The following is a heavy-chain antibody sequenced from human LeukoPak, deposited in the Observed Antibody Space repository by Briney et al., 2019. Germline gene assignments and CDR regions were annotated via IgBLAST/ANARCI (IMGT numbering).Heavy chain of an antibody. CDR2: ISPYNGNT. CDR3: ARDRQCGY. CDR1: GYTFTSYG. J-gene: IGHJ4*02. D-gene: IGHD2-21*01. Sequence: VASVKVSCKASGYTFTSYGISWVRQAPGQGLEWMGWISPYNGNTNYAPKLQGRLTMTTDTSTSTAYMELRSLRSDGTAVYYCARDRQCGYWGQGTLVTVSS. V-gene: IGHV1-18*01.